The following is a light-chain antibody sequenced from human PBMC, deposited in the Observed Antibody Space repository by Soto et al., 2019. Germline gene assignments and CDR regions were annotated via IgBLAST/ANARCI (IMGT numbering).Light chain of an antibody. J-gene: IGLJ3*02. CDR1: SSDIGGYNF. Sequence: QSALTQPPSASGSPGQSVTISCTGTSSDIGGYNFVSWYQQHPGKAPKLIIYDVNKRPPGVPDRFSGSKSGNTASLTVSGLQADDEGDYYCSSSAGTNNLGVFGGGTKLTVL. V-gene: IGLV2-8*01. CDR2: DVN. CDR3: SSSAGTNNLGV.